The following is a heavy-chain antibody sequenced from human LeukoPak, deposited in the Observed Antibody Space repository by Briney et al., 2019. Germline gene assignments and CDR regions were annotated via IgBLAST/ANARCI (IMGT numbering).Heavy chain of an antibody. CDR1: GFTFSSYE. CDR2: ISSSVRTI. D-gene: IGHD1-26*01. CDR3: AREGYSGSYEIFDY. Sequence: GGSLRLSCAASGFTFSSYEMNWVRQAPGKGLEWVSYISSSVRTIYYADSVKGRFTISRDNAKNSLYLQMNSLRADDTAIYYCAREGYSGSYEIFDYWGQGTLVTVSS. J-gene: IGHJ4*02. V-gene: IGHV3-48*03.